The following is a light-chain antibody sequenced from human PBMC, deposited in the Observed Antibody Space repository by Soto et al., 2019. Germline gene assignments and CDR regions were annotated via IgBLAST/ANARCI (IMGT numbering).Light chain of an antibody. V-gene: IGKV1-5*01. CDR1: QTISGW. CDR3: LQYNGYYRT. Sequence: DIQVTKSPSTLSASVGDTVTITCRASQTISGWLAWYQQRPGKAPNLLIFDASTLESGVPSRFSGSGSGTTFTLTISSLQSDDFATYYCLQYNGYYRTFGQGTKVDI. CDR2: DAS. J-gene: IGKJ1*01.